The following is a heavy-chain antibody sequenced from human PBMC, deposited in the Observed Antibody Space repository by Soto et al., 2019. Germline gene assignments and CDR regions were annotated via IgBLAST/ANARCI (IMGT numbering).Heavy chain of an antibody. CDR3: TRLHYSSSSREWYFDY. D-gene: IGHD6-6*01. CDR2: IRSKANSYAT. Sequence: PGVSLRLSCAASGFTFSGSAMHWVRQASGKGLEWVGRIRSKANSYATAYAASVKGRFTISRDDSKNTAYLQMNSLKTEDTAVYYCTRLHYSSSSREWYFDYWGQGTLVTVSS. V-gene: IGHV3-73*01. J-gene: IGHJ4*02. CDR1: GFTFSGSA.